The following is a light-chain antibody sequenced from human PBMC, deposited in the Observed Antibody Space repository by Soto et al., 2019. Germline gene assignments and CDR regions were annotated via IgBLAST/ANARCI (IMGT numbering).Light chain of an antibody. J-gene: IGKJ4*01. Sequence: DIQMTQSPSTLSASVGDRVIITCRASQSISSWLAWYQQKPGRAPKLLIYKASSLQSGVPSRFSGSGSGTEFTLTISNLEPDDCATYYCQQYNSYLVTFGGGTKVEIK. CDR3: QQYNSYLVT. CDR2: KAS. CDR1: QSISSW. V-gene: IGKV1-5*03.